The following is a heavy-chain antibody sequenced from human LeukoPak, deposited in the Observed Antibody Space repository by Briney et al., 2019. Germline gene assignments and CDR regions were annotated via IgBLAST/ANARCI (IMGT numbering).Heavy chain of an antibody. V-gene: IGHV3-7*01. J-gene: IGHJ4*02. CDR2: INPDGDGM. D-gene: IGHD5-12*01. CDR1: GFTFSRYW. CDR3: AAWTDRGYSY. Sequence: PGRSLRLSCTASGFTFSRYWMNWIRQAPGKGLEWVANINPDGDGMRFVLSVKGRFTMSRDNAQSSLHLQMNSLRVEDTAFYYCAAWTDRGYSYWGQEARVTVSS.